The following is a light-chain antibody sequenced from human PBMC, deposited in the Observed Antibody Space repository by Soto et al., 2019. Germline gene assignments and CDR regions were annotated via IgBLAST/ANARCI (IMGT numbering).Light chain of an antibody. V-gene: IGKV3-20*01. CDR1: QRVSSSY. J-gene: IGKJ2*01. Sequence: EIVLTQSPGTLSLSPGARATLSCRARQRVSSSYLAWYQQKPGQAPRLLIYGASSMASGIPDRFSGSGSGTDFTLTISRLEPEDFAVYYCQQYDSSLYTFGQGTKVDIK. CDR3: QQYDSSLYT. CDR2: GAS.